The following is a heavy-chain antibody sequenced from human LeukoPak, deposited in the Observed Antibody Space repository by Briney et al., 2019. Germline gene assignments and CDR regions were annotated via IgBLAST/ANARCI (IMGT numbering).Heavy chain of an antibody. V-gene: IGHV1-69*04. CDR2: IIPILGIA. D-gene: IGHD3-10*01. CDR1: GGTFSSYA. J-gene: IGHJ6*02. Sequence: SVKVSCKASGGTFSSYAISWVRQAPGQGLEWMGRIIPILGIANYAQKFQGRVTITADKSTSTAYMELSSLRSEDTAVYYCARVMGWFGVYYYYYGMDVWGQGTTVTVFS. CDR3: ARVMGWFGVYYYYYGMDV.